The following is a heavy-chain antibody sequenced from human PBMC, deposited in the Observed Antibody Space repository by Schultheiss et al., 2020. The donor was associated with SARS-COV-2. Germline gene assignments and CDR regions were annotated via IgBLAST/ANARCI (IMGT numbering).Heavy chain of an antibody. V-gene: IGHV4-38-2*01. J-gene: IGHJ4*02. CDR1: GYSISSGYY. Sequence: SETLSLTCAVSGYSISSGYYWGWIRQPPGKGLEWIGYIYYSVSTNYNPSLKSRITISLDTSNNHFSLKLSSVTAADTAVYYCAKQVGAQGSWGQGTLVTVSS. CDR2: IYYSVST. D-gene: IGHD1-26*01. CDR3: AKQVGAQGS.